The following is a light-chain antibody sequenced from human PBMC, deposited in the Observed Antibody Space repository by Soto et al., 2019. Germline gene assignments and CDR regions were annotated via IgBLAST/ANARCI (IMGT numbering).Light chain of an antibody. CDR3: QQFNNYPQIT. CDR1: QTVNTY. CDR2: AAS. Sequence: DIQMTQSPSSLSASIGDRVTITCRASQTVNTYLHWYQQKPGKAPKLLIYAASNLQSGVPSRFSGSGSGTNFTLSLNSLQPEDFAIYYCQQFNNYPQITFGPGTKVDIK. V-gene: IGKV1-39*01. J-gene: IGKJ3*01.